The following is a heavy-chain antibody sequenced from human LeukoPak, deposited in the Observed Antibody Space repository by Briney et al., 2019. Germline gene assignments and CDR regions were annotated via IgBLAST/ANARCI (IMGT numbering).Heavy chain of an antibody. CDR1: GFTFSSYA. D-gene: IGHD6-19*01. V-gene: IGHV3-74*01. CDR3: ARDPDRSGWSTFEY. J-gene: IGHJ4*02. Sequence: PGGSLRLSCAASGFTFSSYAMSWVRQAPGKGLEWVSRINSDGRGTTYADSVRGRFTISRDNAMNTLYLQMNSLRAEDTAVYYCARDPDRSGWSTFEYWGQGALVTVSS. CDR2: INSDGRGT.